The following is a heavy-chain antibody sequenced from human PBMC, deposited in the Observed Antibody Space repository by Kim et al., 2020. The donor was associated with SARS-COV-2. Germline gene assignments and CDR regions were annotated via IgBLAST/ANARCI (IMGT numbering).Heavy chain of an antibody. CDR2: ISSSSYI. Sequence: GGSLRLSCAASGFTFSSYSMNWVRQAPGKGLEWVSSISSSSYIYYADSVKGRFTISRDNAKNSLYLQMNSLRAEDTAVYYCARDSAAGYCSSTSCSGYWGQGTLVTVSS. V-gene: IGHV3-21*01. CDR1: GFTFSSYS. D-gene: IGHD2-2*03. CDR3: ARDSAAGYCSSTSCSGY. J-gene: IGHJ4*02.